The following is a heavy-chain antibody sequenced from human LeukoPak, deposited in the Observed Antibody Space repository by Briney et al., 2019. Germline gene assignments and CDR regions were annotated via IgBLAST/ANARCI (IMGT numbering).Heavy chain of an antibody. J-gene: IGHJ4*02. CDR1: GGTFSIYA. CDR3: ARVRDYYDSSGYPTDY. CDR2: LIPNRGRA. D-gene: IGHD3-22*01. V-gene: IGHV1-69*04. Sequence: VASVRVSYKASGGTFSIYAIRWVRQAPAQGLEWMGRLIPNRGRANYAQKFQGRVTITADKSTSTAYMELSRLRSEDTAVYYCARVRDYYDSSGYPTDYWGQGTLVTVSA.